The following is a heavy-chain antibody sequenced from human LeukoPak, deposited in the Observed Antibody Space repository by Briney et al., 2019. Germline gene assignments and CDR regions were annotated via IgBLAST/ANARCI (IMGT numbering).Heavy chain of an antibody. Sequence: GESLKISCKGSGYSFTSYWIGWVRQMPGKGLEWMGIIYPGDSDTRYSPSFQGQVTISADKSISTAYLQWSSLKASDTAMYYCARRYYDILTGYYTAFDIWGQGTMVTVSS. CDR2: IYPGDSDT. J-gene: IGHJ3*02. V-gene: IGHV5-51*01. D-gene: IGHD3-9*01. CDR1: GYSFTSYW. CDR3: ARRYYDILTGYYTAFDI.